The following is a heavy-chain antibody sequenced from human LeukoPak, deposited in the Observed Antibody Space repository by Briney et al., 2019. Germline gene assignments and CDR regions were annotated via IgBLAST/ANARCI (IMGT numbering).Heavy chain of an antibody. CDR3: ARAFEGELYYYYYGMDV. Sequence: SETLSLTCTVSGGSISSGDYYWSWIRQPPGKGLEWIGYIYYSGSTYYNPSLKSRVTISVDTSKNQFSLKLSSVTAADTAVYYCARAFEGELYYYYYGMDVWGQGTTVTVSS. CDR1: GGSISSGDYY. CDR2: IYYSGST. D-gene: IGHD3-16*01. J-gene: IGHJ6*02. V-gene: IGHV4-30-4*01.